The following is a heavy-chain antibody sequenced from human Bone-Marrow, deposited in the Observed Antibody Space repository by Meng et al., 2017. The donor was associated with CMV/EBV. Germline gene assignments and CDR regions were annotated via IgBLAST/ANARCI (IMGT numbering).Heavy chain of an antibody. J-gene: IGHJ6*02. V-gene: IGHV3-30*02. CDR1: GFTFSSYG. CDR2: IRYDGSNK. Sequence: GESLKISCAASGFTFSSYGTHWVRQAPGKGLEWVAFIRYDGSNKYYADSVKGRFTISRDNSKNTLYLQMNSLRAEDTAVYYCAKDGDFWSGYPRGMDVWGQGTTVTASS. CDR3: AKDGDFWSGYPRGMDV. D-gene: IGHD3-3*01.